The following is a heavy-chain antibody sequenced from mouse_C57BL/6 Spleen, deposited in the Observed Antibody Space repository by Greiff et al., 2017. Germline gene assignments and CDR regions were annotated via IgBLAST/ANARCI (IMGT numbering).Heavy chain of an antibody. CDR2: INPYNGGT. V-gene: IGHV1-19*01. D-gene: IGHD3-1*01. Sequence: VQLQQSGPVLVKPGASVKMSCKASGYTFTDYYMNWVKQSPGKSLEWIGVINPYNGGTSYNQKFKGKATLTVDKSSSTAYMELNSLTSEDSAVYYCARGATKDDDWGQGITLTVSS. J-gene: IGHJ2*01. CDR1: GYTFTDYY. CDR3: ARGATKDDD.